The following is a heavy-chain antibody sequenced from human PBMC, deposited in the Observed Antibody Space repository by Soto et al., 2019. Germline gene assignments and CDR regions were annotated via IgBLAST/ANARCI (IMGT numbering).Heavy chain of an antibody. CDR1: GYTFTSYA. CDR2: INADNGNT. J-gene: IGHJ4*02. D-gene: IGHD1-1*01. V-gene: IGHV1-3*01. CDR3: ARNGVGTYHFDY. Sequence: QVKLVQSGAEVKKPGASVKVSCKASGYTFTSYAMHWVRPAPGQRPEWMGWINADNGNTKYSQKFKGRVTITRDTSGSTGYMELSSLRSEDTAVYDCARNGVGTYHFDYWSQGTLVTVSS.